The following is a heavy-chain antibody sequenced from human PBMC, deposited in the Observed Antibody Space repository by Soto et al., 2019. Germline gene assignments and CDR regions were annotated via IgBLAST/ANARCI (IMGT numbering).Heavy chain of an antibody. CDR3: AAPLFNDDFDK. V-gene: IGHV1-46*01. CDR2: INPSCGST. CDR1: GYTFTSYY. J-gene: IGHJ3*02. Sequence: QVQLVQSGAEVKKPGASVKVSCKASGYTFTSYYMHWVRQAPGQGLEWMGKINPSCGSTNYTQKYQGRVTMNRDTSTSTAYMELSSLRSDDTAVYYCAAPLFNDDFDKWGQGTMVTVSS. D-gene: IGHD2-21*01.